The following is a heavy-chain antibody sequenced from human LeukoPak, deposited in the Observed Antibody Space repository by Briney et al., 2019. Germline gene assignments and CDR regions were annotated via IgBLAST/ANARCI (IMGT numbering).Heavy chain of an antibody. Sequence: TSETLSLTCAVYGGSFSGYYWGWIRQPPGKGLEWIGEINHSGSTNYNPSLKSRVTISIDTSKNQFSLKLSSVTAADTAVYYCARGEDFDIWGQGTMVIVSS. V-gene: IGHV4-34*01. J-gene: IGHJ3*02. CDR3: ARGEDFDI. CDR2: INHSGST. CDR1: GGSFSGYY.